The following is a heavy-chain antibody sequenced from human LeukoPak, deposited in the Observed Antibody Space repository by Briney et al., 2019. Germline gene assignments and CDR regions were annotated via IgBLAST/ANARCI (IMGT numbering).Heavy chain of an antibody. CDR2: IRSKANSYAT. D-gene: IGHD1-7*01. CDR3: TRHVRRLELNWFNP. CDR1: GFTFSGSA. J-gene: IGHJ5*02. Sequence: GGSLRLSCAASGFTFSGSAMHWVRQASGKGLEWVGRIRSKANSYATAYAASVKGRFTISRDDSKNTAYLQMNSLKTEDTAMYYCTRHVRRLELNWFNPWGQGTLVTVSS. V-gene: IGHV3-73*01.